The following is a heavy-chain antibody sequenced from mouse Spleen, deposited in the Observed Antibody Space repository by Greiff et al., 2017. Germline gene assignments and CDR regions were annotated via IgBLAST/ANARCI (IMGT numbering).Heavy chain of an antibody. J-gene: IGHJ2*01. V-gene: IGHV2-5*01. CDR3: AKEKFCEVYETTMITTWGFDY. CDR2: IWRGGST. D-gene: IGHD2-4*01. CDR1: GFSLTSYG. Sequence: QVQLQQSGPGLVQPSQSLSITCTVSGFSLTSYGVHWVRQSPGKGLEWLGVIWRGGSTDYNAAFMSRLSLTKDNSKSQVFFKMNSLQADDTAIYYCAKEKFCEVYETTMITTWGFDYWGQGTTLTVSS.